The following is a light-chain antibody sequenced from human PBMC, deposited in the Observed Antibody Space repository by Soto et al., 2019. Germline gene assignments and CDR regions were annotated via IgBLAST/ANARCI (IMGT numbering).Light chain of an antibody. CDR3: CSYTTSNTRQIV. CDR1: SSDVGGYNY. CDR2: DVS. J-gene: IGLJ1*01. V-gene: IGLV2-14*03. Sequence: QSALTQPASVSGSPGQSITISCTGTSSDVGGYNYVSWYQHHPGKAPKLMIYDVSNRPSGVSNRFSGSKSGNTASVTISGLQPEDEADYYCCSYTTSNTRQIVFGTGTKLTVL.